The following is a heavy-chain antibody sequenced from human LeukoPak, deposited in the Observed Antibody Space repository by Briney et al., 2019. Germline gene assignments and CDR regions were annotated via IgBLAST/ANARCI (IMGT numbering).Heavy chain of an antibody. CDR3: ARGDLYYYDSSGYYYYNWFDP. Sequence: GASVKVSCKASGGTFTSYAISWVRQAPGQGLEWVGGIIPIFGTANYAQKFQGRVTITADESTSTAYMELSSLRPEDTAVYYCARGDLYYYDSSGYYYYNWFDPWGQGTLVTVSS. J-gene: IGHJ5*02. V-gene: IGHV1-69*13. CDR2: IIPIFGTA. CDR1: GGTFTSYA. D-gene: IGHD3-22*01.